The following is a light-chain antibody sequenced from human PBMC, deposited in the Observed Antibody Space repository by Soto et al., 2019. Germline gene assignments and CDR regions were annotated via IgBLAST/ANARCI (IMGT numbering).Light chain of an antibody. CDR2: GAS. CDR1: QSVSSSY. J-gene: IGKJ3*01. V-gene: IGKV3-20*01. CDR3: QQFGSSPLFT. Sequence: EIVLTQSPGTLSLSPGERATLSCRASQSVSSSYLAWYQQKPGQAPRLLIYGASSRATGIPDRFSGSGSGTDFPLTISSLELEDLAVYYCQQFGSSPLFTCGPGTKVDVK.